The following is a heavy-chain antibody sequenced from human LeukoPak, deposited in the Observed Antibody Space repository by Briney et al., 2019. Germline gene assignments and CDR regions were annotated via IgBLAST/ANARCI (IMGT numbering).Heavy chain of an antibody. Sequence: GGSLRLSCAASGFTFNNYAMSWVRQAPGKGLEWVSGISGRGASKYYADSVKGRFTISRDNSKNTLYLQMNSLRAEDTAVYYCAKGVVVAPDVTPFDYWGQGTLVTVSS. V-gene: IGHV3-23*01. D-gene: IGHD2-2*01. CDR1: GFTFNNYA. CDR3: AKGVVVAPDVTPFDY. CDR2: ISGRGASK. J-gene: IGHJ4*02.